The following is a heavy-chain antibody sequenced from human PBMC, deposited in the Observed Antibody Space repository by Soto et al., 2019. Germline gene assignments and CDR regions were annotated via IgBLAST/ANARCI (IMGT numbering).Heavy chain of an antibody. D-gene: IGHD6-19*01. CDR1: GFNIDDYG. J-gene: IGHJ4*02. CDR3: AKGGRQWLVTSDFNY. CDR2: IYWKGGNR. V-gene: IGHV3-20*04. Sequence: SGGSLRLSCTIPGFNIDDYGMSWVRQVPGKGLEWVSGIYWKGGNRHYADSVKGRFTISRDSSKNTVSLEMTSLRAEDTAVYYCAKGGRQWLVTSDFNYWGQGALVTVSS.